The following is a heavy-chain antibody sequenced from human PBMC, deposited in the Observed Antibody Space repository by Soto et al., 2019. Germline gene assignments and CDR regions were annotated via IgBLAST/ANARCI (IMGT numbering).Heavy chain of an antibody. Sequence: EVQLVESGGGLVQPGGTLRLSCAASGCTVSRNYMSWILQAQGKGMEWVSVIYSGGSTYYADPVKDRFTISRDNSKNTLYLQMNSLRAEDTAVYYCARDGYDSSGYYPEYFQHWGQGTLVTVCS. CDR2: IYSGGST. V-gene: IGHV3-66*01. J-gene: IGHJ1*01. CDR3: ARDGYDSSGYYPEYFQH. CDR1: GCTVSRNY. D-gene: IGHD3-22*01.